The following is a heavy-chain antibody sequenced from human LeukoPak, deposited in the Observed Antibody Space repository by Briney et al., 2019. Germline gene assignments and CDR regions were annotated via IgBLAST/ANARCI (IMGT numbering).Heavy chain of an antibody. CDR2: ISSDSSYI. V-gene: IGHV3-21*04. CDR1: GFTFSDYT. CDR3: AKDSAVYSSGWANFDY. J-gene: IGHJ4*02. Sequence: PGGSLRLSCAASGFTFSDYTMTWVRQAPGKGLEWVASISSDSSYIDYADSVKGRFTISRDNSKNTLYLQMNSLRAEDTAVYYCAKDSAVYSSGWANFDYWGQGTLVTVSS. D-gene: IGHD6-19*01.